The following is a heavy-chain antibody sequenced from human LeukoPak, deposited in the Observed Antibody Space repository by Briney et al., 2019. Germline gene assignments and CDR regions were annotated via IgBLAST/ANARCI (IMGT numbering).Heavy chain of an antibody. CDR2: IYPGDSDT. CDR3: SRHPGLGPLIH. Sequence: GESLKISCKGSGYSFTSYWIGWVRQMPGKGLEWMGIIYPGDSDTRYSPSFQGQVTISAHKAISPAYLPGSSPKAWETAMDYRSRHPGLGPLIHWGQGTLVPLPP. D-gene: IGHD6-19*01. CDR1: GYSFTSYW. J-gene: IGHJ4*02. V-gene: IGHV5-51*01.